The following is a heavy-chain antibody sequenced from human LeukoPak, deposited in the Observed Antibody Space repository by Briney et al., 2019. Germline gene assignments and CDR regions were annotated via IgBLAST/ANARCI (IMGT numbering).Heavy chain of an antibody. D-gene: IGHD2-15*01. CDR1: GGSISSGSYY. V-gene: IGHV4-61*02. CDR2: IYTSGST. CDR3: ARKKNGSQPNRVDP. J-gene: IGHJ5*01. Sequence: PSETLSLTCTVSGGSISSGSYYWSWIRQPAGKGLEWIGRIYTSGSTNYNPSLKSRVTISVDTSKNQFSLKLSSVTAADTAVYYWARKKNGSQPNRVDPLGQGTPVHRLF.